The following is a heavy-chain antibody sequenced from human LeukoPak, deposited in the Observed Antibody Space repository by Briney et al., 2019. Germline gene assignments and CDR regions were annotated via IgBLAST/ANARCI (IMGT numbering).Heavy chain of an antibody. CDR1: GYTFTSYA. D-gene: IGHD3-10*01. CDR2: ISAYNGNT. J-gene: IGHJ5*02. V-gene: IGHV1-18*01. CDR3: ARDRTTTMVRGVISYWFDP. Sequence: ASVKVSCKASGYTFTSYAMNWVRQAPGQGLEWMGWISAYNGNTNYAQKLQGRVTMTTDTSTSTAYMELRSLRSDDTAVYYCARDRTTTMVRGVISYWFDPWGQGTLVTVSS.